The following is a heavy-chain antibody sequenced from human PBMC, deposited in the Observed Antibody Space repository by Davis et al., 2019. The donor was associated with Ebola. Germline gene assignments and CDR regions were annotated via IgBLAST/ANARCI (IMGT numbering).Heavy chain of an antibody. Sequence: PGGSLRLSCAASGFTFSSYAMHWVRQAPGKGLEWVAVISYDGSNKYYADSVKGRFTISRDNSKNTLYLQMNSLRAEDTAVYYCARGTGVDYWGQGTLVTVSS. V-gene: IGHV3-30*04. CDR1: GFTFSSYA. J-gene: IGHJ4*02. D-gene: IGHD2-8*02. CDR3: ARGTGVDY. CDR2: ISYDGSNK.